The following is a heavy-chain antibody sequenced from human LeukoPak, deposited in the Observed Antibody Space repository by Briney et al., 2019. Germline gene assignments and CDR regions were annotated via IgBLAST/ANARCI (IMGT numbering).Heavy chain of an antibody. D-gene: IGHD4-11*01. Sequence: TGGSLRLSCAASGFTFSSYEMNWVRQAPGKGLEWVSYISSSGSTIYHADSVKGRFTISRDNSKNTVFFQMNSLRAEDTAVYYCTTDTVTTGVHYWGQGTLVTVSS. J-gene: IGHJ4*02. CDR1: GFTFSSYE. V-gene: IGHV3-48*03. CDR3: TTDTVTTGVHY. CDR2: ISSSGSTI.